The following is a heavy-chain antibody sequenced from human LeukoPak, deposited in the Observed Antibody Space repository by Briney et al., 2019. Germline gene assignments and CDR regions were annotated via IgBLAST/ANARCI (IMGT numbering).Heavy chain of an antibody. D-gene: IGHD5-18*01. J-gene: IGHJ4*02. CDR2: FDPEAGKT. Sequence: ASVKVSCKVSGYSLNELSMHWVRQAPGKGLEWMGGFDPEAGKTVYAEKLDGRLTVTDDTTTDTAYMQLSSLRLEDTAVYYCAKEYGYTYGEFDYWGQGTLVTVSS. CDR1: GYSLNELS. V-gene: IGHV1-24*01. CDR3: AKEYGYTYGEFDY.